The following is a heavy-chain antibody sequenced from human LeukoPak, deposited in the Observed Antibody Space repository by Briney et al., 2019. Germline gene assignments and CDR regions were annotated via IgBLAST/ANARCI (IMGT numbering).Heavy chain of an antibody. D-gene: IGHD3-22*01. CDR2: IYPGDSET. CDR1: GYSFTSYW. CDR3: GRQDGITMIVGAMDV. J-gene: IGHJ6*02. Sequence: GASLKISCQCPGYSFTSYWIGWVRQMPGKGLEWMGIIYPGDSETRYSPSFQGQVPISADKSIGTAYLQWISLEASDTAMYYCGRQDGITMIVGAMDVWGQGTTVTVSS. V-gene: IGHV5-51*01.